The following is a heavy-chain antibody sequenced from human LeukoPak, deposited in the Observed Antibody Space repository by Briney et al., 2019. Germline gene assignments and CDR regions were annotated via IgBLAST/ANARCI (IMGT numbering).Heavy chain of an antibody. Sequence: ASVKVSCKASGYTXSSYYMHWVRQAPGQGLEWMGIINPSGGSTTYAQKFQGRVTMTRDTSTSTVYMEMSSLTSEDTAVYYCARDPWDYDSSGYYYDCWGQGTLVTVSS. CDR3: ARDPWDYDSSGYYYDC. CDR1: GYTXSSYY. V-gene: IGHV1-46*01. J-gene: IGHJ4*02. CDR2: INPSGGST. D-gene: IGHD3-22*01.